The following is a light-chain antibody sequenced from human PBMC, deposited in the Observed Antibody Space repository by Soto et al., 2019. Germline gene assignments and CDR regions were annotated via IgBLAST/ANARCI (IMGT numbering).Light chain of an antibody. CDR1: RRISSDY. V-gene: IGKV3-20*01. Sequence: EVVLTQSPGTLALSPGERATLSCRPSRRISSDYLAWYQKQPGQAPSLLIYSASRTAPDIPDRFTGSGSWTDFTLIISRLEPEDFAVYYGQQSENSPLTFGQGTRLEIK. J-gene: IGKJ2*01. CDR2: SAS. CDR3: QQSENSPLT.